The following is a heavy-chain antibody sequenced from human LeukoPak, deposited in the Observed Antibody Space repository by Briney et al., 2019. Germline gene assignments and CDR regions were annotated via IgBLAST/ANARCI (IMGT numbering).Heavy chain of an antibody. CDR2: INPNSGNT. D-gene: IGHD4-17*01. J-gene: IGHJ4*02. V-gene: IGHV1-8*02. CDR1: GYTFTGYY. CDR3: ARGRTVTTSDIDY. Sequence: ASVKVSCKASGYTFTGYYMHWVRQAPGQGLEWMGWINPNSGNTGYAQKFQGRVTMTRNTSISTAYMELSSLRSEDTAVYYCARGRTVTTSDIDYWGQGTLVTVSS.